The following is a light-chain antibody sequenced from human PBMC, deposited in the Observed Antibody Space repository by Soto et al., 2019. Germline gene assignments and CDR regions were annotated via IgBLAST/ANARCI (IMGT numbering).Light chain of an antibody. CDR1: QSINAW. CDR3: QQYYTYSPVT. J-gene: IGKJ2*01. V-gene: IGKV1-5*03. Sequence: DIQMTQSPSTLSVSVGDRDTITCRASQSINAWLAWYQLKPGKAPKLLIYKPSTLESGVPSRFSGSGSGTEFTLTISSLQPDDVATYYCQQYYTYSPVTFGQGTKLEIK. CDR2: KPS.